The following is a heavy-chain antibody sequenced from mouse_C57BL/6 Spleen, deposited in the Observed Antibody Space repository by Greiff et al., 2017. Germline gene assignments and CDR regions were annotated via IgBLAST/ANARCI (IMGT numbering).Heavy chain of an antibody. J-gene: IGHJ2*01. Sequence: LKQPGAELVRPGSSVKLSCKASGYTFTSYWMDWVKQRPGQGLEWIGNIYPSDSETHYNQKFKDKATLTVDKSSSTAYMQRNSLTSEYSPVNYCASSVLKKGDYWGQGTTLTVSS. D-gene: IGHD1-1*01. CDR3: ASSVLKKGDY. CDR2: IYPSDSET. V-gene: IGHV1-61*01. CDR1: GYTFTSYW.